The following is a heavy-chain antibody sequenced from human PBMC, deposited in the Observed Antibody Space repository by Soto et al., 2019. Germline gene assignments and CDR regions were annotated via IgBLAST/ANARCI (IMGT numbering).Heavy chain of an antibody. CDR2: IKQDGSEK. D-gene: IGHD3-22*01. V-gene: IGHV3-7*01. CDR1: GFTFSSYW. Sequence: PGGSLRLSCAASGFTFSSYWMSWVRQAPGKGLEWVANIKQDGSEKYYVDSVKGRFTISRDNAKNSLYLQMNSLRAEDTAVYYCARDGYYYDNPDYYYGMDVWGQGTTVTVSS. J-gene: IGHJ6*02. CDR3: ARDGYYYDNPDYYYGMDV.